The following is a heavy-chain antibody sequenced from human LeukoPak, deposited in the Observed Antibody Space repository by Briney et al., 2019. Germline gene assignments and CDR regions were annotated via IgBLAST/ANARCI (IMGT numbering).Heavy chain of an antibody. Sequence: PGGSLRLSCAASGFTFSSCWMSWVRQAPGKGLEWVANIKQDGSEKYYVDSVKGRLTISRDNAKNTLYLQMNSLRAEDTAVYYCARAQTSAYSSGYYYGDYWGQGTLVTVSS. CDR2: IKQDGSEK. D-gene: IGHD3-22*01. CDR1: GFTFSSCW. J-gene: IGHJ4*02. V-gene: IGHV3-7*01. CDR3: ARAQTSAYSSGYYYGDY.